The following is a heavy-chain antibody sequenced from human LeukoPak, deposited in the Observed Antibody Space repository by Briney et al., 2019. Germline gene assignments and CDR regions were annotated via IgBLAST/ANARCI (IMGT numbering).Heavy chain of an antibody. D-gene: IGHD3-10*01. CDR1: GGSISNYY. CDR3: AREPRWFGELHYYGMDV. CDR2: IFYSGST. Sequence: PSETLSLTCTVSGGSISNYYWSWIRQPPGKGQEWIGYIFYSGSTNYNPSLKSRVTMSVDTSKNQFSLKLSSVTAADTAVYYCAREPRWFGELHYYGMDVWGQGTTVTVSS. J-gene: IGHJ6*02. V-gene: IGHV4-59*12.